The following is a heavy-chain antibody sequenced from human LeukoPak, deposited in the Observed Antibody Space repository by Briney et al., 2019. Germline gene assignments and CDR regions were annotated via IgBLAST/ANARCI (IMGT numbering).Heavy chain of an antibody. CDR2: ISNTAGFT. CDR1: GFTFSTYA. D-gene: IGHD2-15*01. CDR3: AKSNYYCSDSCQPDDAFDV. V-gene: IGHV3-23*01. J-gene: IGHJ3*01. Sequence: PGGSLRLSCAASGFTFSTYAMSWVRQVPGKGLEWASGISNTAGFTYYADSVKGRFTISRDNSKNTLYLQLNSLRAEDTAVYYCAKSNYYCSDSCQPDDAFDVWGQGTMVTVSS.